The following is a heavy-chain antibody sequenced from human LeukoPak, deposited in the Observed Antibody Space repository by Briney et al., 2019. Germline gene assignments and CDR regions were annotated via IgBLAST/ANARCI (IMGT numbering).Heavy chain of an antibody. V-gene: IGHV3-73*01. D-gene: IGHD2-2*01. CDR2: IRSRANSYTT. CDR1: GFTFGVYA. CDR3: ARELYCSSTSCYRVLDY. Sequence: HPGGPLRLSCAASGFTFGVYAMHWVRQPPGKGLEWVGRIRSRANSYTTAYAASVKGRFTISRDDSKNTAYLQMNSLKTDDTAVYYCARELYCSSTSCYRVLDYWGQGTLVTVSS. J-gene: IGHJ4*02.